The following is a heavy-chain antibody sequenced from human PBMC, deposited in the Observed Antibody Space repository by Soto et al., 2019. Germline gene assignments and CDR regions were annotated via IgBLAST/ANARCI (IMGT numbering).Heavy chain of an antibody. CDR3: ARDDNWNYNGYGMDV. CDR2: INHSGST. Sequence: SETLSLTCAVYGGSFSGYYWIWIRQPPGEGLEWIVEINHSGSTNYNPSLRSRVTISVDTSKNQFSLKVSSVTAADTAVYYCARDDNWNYNGYGMDVWGQGTTVTVSS. CDR1: GGSFSGYY. D-gene: IGHD1-7*01. J-gene: IGHJ6*02. V-gene: IGHV4-34*01.